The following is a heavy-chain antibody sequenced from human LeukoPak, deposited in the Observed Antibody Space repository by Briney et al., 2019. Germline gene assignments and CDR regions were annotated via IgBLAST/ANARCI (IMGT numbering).Heavy chain of an antibody. CDR1: GFSLSTSGVG. CDR2: IYWDDDK. Sequence: SGPTLVKPTQTLTLTCTFSGFSLSTSGVGVGWIRQPPGKALEWLALIYWDDDKRYSPSLKSRLTITKDTSKNQVVLTMTNMDPVDTATYCCAHTRPYEILTGPFDYWGQGTLVTVSS. V-gene: IGHV2-5*02. D-gene: IGHD3-9*01. J-gene: IGHJ4*02. CDR3: AHTRPYEILTGPFDY.